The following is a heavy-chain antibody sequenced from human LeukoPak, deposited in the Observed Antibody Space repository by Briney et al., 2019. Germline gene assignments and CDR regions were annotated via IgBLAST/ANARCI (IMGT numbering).Heavy chain of an antibody. J-gene: IGHJ4*02. CDR2: INHSGST. V-gene: IGHV4-34*01. D-gene: IGHD3-10*01. Sequence: PETLSLTCAVYGGSFSGYYWSWIRQPPGKGLEWIGEINHSGSTNYNPSLKSRVTISVDTSKNQFSLKLSSVTAADTAVYYCARLPLRITMVRGVISFDYWGQGTLVTVSS. CDR1: GGSFSGYY. CDR3: ARLPLRITMVRGVISFDY.